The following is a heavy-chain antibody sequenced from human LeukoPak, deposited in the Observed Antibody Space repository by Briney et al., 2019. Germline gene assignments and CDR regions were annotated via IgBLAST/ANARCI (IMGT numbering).Heavy chain of an antibody. V-gene: IGHV4-31*03. Sequence: SETLSLTCTVSGGSISSGGNYWSWLRQPPGKGLEWIGYIYYVGNTNYNPSLKSRLSMSVDTSKNQFSLSLTSVTAADTAVYYCARVEVIGSTRYFDYWGQGAMVSVSS. D-gene: IGHD3-16*02. CDR2: IYYVGNT. CDR3: ARVEVIGSTRYFDY. CDR1: GGSISSGGNY. J-gene: IGHJ4*02.